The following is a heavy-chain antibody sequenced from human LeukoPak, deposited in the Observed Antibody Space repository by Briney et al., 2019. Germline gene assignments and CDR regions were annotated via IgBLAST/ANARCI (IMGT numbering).Heavy chain of an antibody. CDR3: ARDIRAHYYYGMDV. CDR1: GFTFSSNG. V-gene: IGHV3-21*01. Sequence: GGSLRLSCAASGFTFSSNGMTWVRQAPGKGLEWVSSISSSSSYIYYADSVKGRFTISRDNAKNSLYLQMNSLRAEDTAVYYCARDIRAHYYYGMDVWGQGTTVTVSS. CDR2: ISSSSSYI. J-gene: IGHJ6*02.